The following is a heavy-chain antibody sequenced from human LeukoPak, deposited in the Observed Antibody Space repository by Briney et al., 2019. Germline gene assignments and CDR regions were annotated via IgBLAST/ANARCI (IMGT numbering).Heavy chain of an antibody. D-gene: IGHD4-17*01. V-gene: IGHV3-23*01. J-gene: IGHJ4*02. Sequence: GGSLRLSCAASGFTFSTYAMSWVRQAPGKGLEWVSAISGSGITTFYSDSVKGRFTIARDNSKNTLYLLMNSLRAEDTAVYYCAKAKTFYGDVAYFDYWGQGTLVTVSS. CDR2: ISGSGITT. CDR1: GFTFSTYA. CDR3: AKAKTFYGDVAYFDY.